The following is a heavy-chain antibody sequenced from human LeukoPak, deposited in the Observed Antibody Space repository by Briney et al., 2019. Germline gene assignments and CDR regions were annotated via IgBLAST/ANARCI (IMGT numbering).Heavy chain of an antibody. CDR2: INHRGST. V-gene: IGHV4-34*01. CDR1: GGSFSGYY. D-gene: IGHD3-10*01. Sequence: SETLSLTCAVYGGSFSGYYWSWIRQPPGKGLEWIGEINHRGSTNYNPSLKSRVTISVDTSQNQFSLKLSSVTAADTAVYYCARGAPYYYGSGSYTRYFQHWGQGTLVTVSS. J-gene: IGHJ1*01. CDR3: ARGAPYYYGSGSYTRYFQH.